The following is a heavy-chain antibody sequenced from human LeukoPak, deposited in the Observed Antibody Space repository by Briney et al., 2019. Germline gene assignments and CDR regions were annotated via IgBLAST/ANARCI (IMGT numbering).Heavy chain of an antibody. CDR2: ISGSGGST. CDR3: AKGYYDYVWGSYYFDY. J-gene: IGHJ4*02. Sequence: GGSLRLSCAASGFTFSSYAMRWVRQAPGKGLEWVSAISGSGGSTYYADSVKGRFTIYRDNSRDTLYLQMNSLRAEDTAVYYCAKGYYDYVWGSYYFDYWGQGTLVTVSS. D-gene: IGHD3-16*01. V-gene: IGHV3-23*01. CDR1: GFTFSSYA.